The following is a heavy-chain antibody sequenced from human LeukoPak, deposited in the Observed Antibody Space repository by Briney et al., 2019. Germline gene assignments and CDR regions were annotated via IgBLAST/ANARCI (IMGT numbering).Heavy chain of an antibody. D-gene: IGHD3-3*01. V-gene: IGHV3-21*01. Sequence: GGSLRLSCAASGFTFSSYSMTWVRQAPGKGLAWVSSMSSGGTYVYYADSVRGRFTISRDNAKNSLYLQMNSLRAEDTAVYYCARDRPTGASRLFVVQWGQGTLVSVCS. CDR1: GFTFSSYS. CDR2: MSSGGTYV. CDR3: ARDRPTGASRLFVVQ. J-gene: IGHJ4*02.